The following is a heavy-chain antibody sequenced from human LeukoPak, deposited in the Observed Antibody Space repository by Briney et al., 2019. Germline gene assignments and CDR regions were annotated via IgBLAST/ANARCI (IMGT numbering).Heavy chain of an antibody. Sequence: GGSLRLSCAASGFTFSSYGMHWVRQAPGKGLEWVSVIYSGDSTYYADSVKGRFTISRDISKNTLYLQMNSLRAEDTAVYYCARDGRSGSYSDFDYWGQGTLVTVSS. D-gene: IGHD1-26*01. CDR3: ARDGRSGSYSDFDY. CDR2: IYSGDST. V-gene: IGHV3-66*02. J-gene: IGHJ4*02. CDR1: GFTFSSYG.